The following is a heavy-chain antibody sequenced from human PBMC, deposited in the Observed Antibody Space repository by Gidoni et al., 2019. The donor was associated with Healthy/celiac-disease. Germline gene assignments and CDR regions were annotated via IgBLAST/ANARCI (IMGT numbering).Heavy chain of an antibody. CDR2: IKQDGSEK. V-gene: IGHV3-7*03. J-gene: IGHJ4*02. CDR1: GCTFSSYW. CDR3: ARESGHYGDYFDY. Sequence: EVQLVESGGGLVQPGGSLRLSCAASGCTFSSYWMSWVRQAPGKGLEWVANIKQDGSEKYYVDSVKGRFTISRDNAKNSLYLQMNSLRAEDTAVYYCARESGHYGDYFDYWGQGTLVTVSS. D-gene: IGHD4-17*01.